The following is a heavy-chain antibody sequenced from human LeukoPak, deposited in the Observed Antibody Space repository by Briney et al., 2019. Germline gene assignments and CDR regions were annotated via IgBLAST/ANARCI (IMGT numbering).Heavy chain of an antibody. Sequence: GGSLRPSCAASGFTFSNSDIHRVRQAPGKGLEWVAIISYDGSDKYYADSVKGRFTISRDNSKNTLYMQMNSLRAEDTAVYYCAGGGNSRHHFDYWGQGTLVTVSS. J-gene: IGHJ4*02. CDR3: AGGGNSRHHFDY. D-gene: IGHD3-16*01. V-gene: IGHV3-30*03. CDR1: GFTFSNSD. CDR2: ISYDGSDK.